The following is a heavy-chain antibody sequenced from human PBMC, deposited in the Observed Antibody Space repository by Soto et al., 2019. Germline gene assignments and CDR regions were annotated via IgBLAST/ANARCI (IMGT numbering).Heavy chain of an antibody. J-gene: IGHJ3*01. CDR1: GFTCSTYW. Sequence: GGSLRLSWAASGFTCSTYWMHWVRQAPGKGLVWVSRINSDGSTTNYADSVKGRFTISRDNAKRSLDLHMHSLRADDTAIYYCARDGDYYDSSGYFLRDAFDLWGQGTMVTVS. CDR3: ARDGDYYDSSGYFLRDAFDL. V-gene: IGHV3-74*01. D-gene: IGHD3-22*01. CDR2: INSDGSTT.